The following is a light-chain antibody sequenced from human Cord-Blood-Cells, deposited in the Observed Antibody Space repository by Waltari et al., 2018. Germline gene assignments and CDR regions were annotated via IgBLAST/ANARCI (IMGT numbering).Light chain of an antibody. CDR1: QRVSSSY. Sequence: EIVLTQSPVTLSLSPGERATLSCRASQRVSSSYLAWYQQKPGQAPRLLIYGASSMATGIPDRFSGSGSGTDFTLTISRLEPEDFAVYYCQQYGSSPLTFGPGTKVDIK. CDR2: GAS. V-gene: IGKV3-20*01. CDR3: QQYGSSPLT. J-gene: IGKJ3*01.